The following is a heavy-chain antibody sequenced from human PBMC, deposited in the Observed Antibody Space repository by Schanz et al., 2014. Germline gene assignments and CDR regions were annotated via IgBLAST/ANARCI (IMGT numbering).Heavy chain of an antibody. V-gene: IGHV1-18*01. CDR2: ISVYNHHK. Sequence: QVQLVQSGAEVKKPGASVKVSCKASGYTFTSYGISWVRQAPGQGLEWMGWISVYNHHKEYDQKFQGRVTMTTDTSTSTAYMELSSLRSEDTAVYSCARGIGGYGANNYFDYWGQGTLVTVSS. J-gene: IGHJ4*02. CDR1: GYTFTSYG. D-gene: IGHD5-12*01. CDR3: ARGIGGYGANNYFDY.